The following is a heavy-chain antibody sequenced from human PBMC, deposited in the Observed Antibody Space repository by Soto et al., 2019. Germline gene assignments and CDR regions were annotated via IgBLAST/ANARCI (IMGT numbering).Heavy chain of an antibody. V-gene: IGHV3-30-3*01. CDR2: ISYDGSNK. D-gene: IGHD3-10*01. J-gene: IGHJ6*02. Sequence: GGSLRLSCAASGFTFSSYAMHWVRQAPGKGLEWVAVISYDGSNKYYADSVKGRFTISRDNSKNTLYLQMNSLRAEDTAVYYCARDRNGYYYGSGSYNYYYYGMDVWGQGTTVTVSS. CDR1: GFTFSSYA. CDR3: ARDRNGYYYGSGSYNYYYYGMDV.